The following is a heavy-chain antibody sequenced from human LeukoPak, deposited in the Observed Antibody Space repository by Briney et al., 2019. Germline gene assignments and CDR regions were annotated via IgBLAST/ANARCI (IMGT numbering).Heavy chain of an antibody. V-gene: IGHV1-2*02. Sequence: ASVKVSCKASGYTFTGYYMHWVRQAPGQGLEWMGWINPNSGGTNYAQKFQGRVTMTRDTSISTAYMELSRLRSDDTAVYYCARDWWPGENWFDPWGQGTLVTVSS. D-gene: IGHD3-10*01. CDR1: GYTFTGYY. CDR3: ARDWWPGENWFDP. J-gene: IGHJ5*02. CDR2: INPNSGGT.